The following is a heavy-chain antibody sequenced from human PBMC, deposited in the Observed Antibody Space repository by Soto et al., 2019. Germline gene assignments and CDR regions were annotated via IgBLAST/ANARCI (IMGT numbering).Heavy chain of an antibody. CDR3: ARPGYVSGSYYTVPGYYYYYGMDV. D-gene: IGHD3-10*01. CDR1: GGSTSSSSYY. CDR2: IYYSGST. V-gene: IGHV4-39*01. Sequence: SETLSLTCTVSGGSTSSSSYYWGWIRQPPGKGLEWIGSIYYSGSTYYNPSLKSRVTISVDTSKNQFSLKLSSVTAADTAVYYCARPGYVSGSYYTVPGYYYYYGMDVWGQGTTVTVSS. J-gene: IGHJ6*02.